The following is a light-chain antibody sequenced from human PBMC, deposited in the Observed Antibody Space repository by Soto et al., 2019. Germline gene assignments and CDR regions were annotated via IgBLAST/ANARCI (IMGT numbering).Light chain of an antibody. J-gene: IGLJ2*01. CDR2: DVT. Sequence: QSVLTQPASVSGSHGQSTTISCTGTSSDIGASDHVSWYQQHSGEVPKLIIYDVTVRPSGVSSRFSGSKSGYTASLTISGLQAEDEADYYCSSHASGSTLIFGGGTKLTVL. V-gene: IGLV2-14*03. CDR1: SSDIGASDH. CDR3: SSHASGSTLI.